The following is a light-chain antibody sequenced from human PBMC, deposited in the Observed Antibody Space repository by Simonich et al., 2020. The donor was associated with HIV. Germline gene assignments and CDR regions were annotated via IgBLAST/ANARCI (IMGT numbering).Light chain of an antibody. CDR1: SSDLGGYNY. J-gene: IGLJ3*02. V-gene: IGLV2-14*03. Sequence: QSALTQPASVSGSPGQSITISCTGTSSDLGGYNYVSWYQHHPGKAPKLMIFDVIKRPSGVSNRFSGSKSGNTASLTISGLQAEDEADYYCSSYTSSSTWVFGGGTKLTVL. CDR3: SSYTSSSTWV. CDR2: DVI.